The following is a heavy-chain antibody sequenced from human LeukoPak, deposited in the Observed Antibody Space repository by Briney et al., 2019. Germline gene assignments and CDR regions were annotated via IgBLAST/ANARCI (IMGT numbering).Heavy chain of an antibody. Sequence: VASVKVSCKASGYTFTSYDINWVRQATGQGLEWMGWMNPNSGNTGYAQKFQGRVTMTRNTSISTAYMELSSLGSEDTAVYYCARARRPWSSEYFQHWGQGTLVTVSS. CDR2: MNPNSGNT. CDR1: GYTFTSYD. J-gene: IGHJ1*01. CDR3: ARARRPWSSEYFQH. V-gene: IGHV1-8*01. D-gene: IGHD3-3*01.